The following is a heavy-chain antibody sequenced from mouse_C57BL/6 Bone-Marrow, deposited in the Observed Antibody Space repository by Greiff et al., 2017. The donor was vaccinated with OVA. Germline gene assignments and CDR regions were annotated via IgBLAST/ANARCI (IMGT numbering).Heavy chain of an antibody. CDR1: GYTFTDYY. CDR3: ARSGLFDY. CDR2: IYPGSGNT. Sequence: QVQLQQSGAELVRPGASVKLSCKASGYTFTDYYINWVKQRPGQGLEWIARIYPGSGNTYYNEKFKGKATLTAEKSSSTAYMQLSSLTSEDSAVYCCARSGLFDYWGQGTTLTVSA. V-gene: IGHV1-76*01. J-gene: IGHJ2*01. D-gene: IGHD3-1*01.